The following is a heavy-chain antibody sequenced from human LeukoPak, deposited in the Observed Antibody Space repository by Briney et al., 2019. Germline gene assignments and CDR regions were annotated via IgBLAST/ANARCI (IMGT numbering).Heavy chain of an antibody. D-gene: IGHD4-23*01. V-gene: IGHV5-51*01. Sequence: GESLRISCKASGYTFTTSWIGWVRQMPGKGLEWLGSIYPGDSDTSYSPSFQGQVTISADKSISTTYLHRSSLKASDTAVYYCAGLPRWTTLSWFDPWGQGTLDTVST. CDR2: IYPGDSDT. CDR3: AGLPRWTTLSWFDP. J-gene: IGHJ5*02. CDR1: GYTFTTSW.